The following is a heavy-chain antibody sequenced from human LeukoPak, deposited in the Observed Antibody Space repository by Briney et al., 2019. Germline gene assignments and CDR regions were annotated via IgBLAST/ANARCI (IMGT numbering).Heavy chain of an antibody. CDR2: IKEDGSKK. D-gene: IGHD5-18*01. CDR3: ARDRWGYSYGGD. J-gene: IGHJ4*02. Sequence: GGSLRLSCAASGFTFSNYWMSWVRQAPGKGLEWVANIKEDGSKKYYVDSVKGRFTISRDNGKNSLYLQMNSLRAEDTAVYFCARDRWGYSYGGDWGQGTLVTVSS. V-gene: IGHV3-7*01. CDR1: GFTFSNYW.